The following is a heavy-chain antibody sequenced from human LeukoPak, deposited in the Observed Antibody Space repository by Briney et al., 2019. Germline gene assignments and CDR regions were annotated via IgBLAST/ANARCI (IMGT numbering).Heavy chain of an antibody. CDR3: VRGGQGDGHSADEGFDI. CDR2: TYYRSNWYN. V-gene: IGHV6-1*01. D-gene: IGHD5-18*01. J-gene: IGHJ3*02. Sequence: SQTLSLTCAISGDSVFSNSSWNWIRQPPSRGLEWLGRTYYRSNWYNDYGVSVKSRININPDTSKNLFSLQLSSVTPEDTAVYYCVRGGQGDGHSADEGFDIWGQGTMVTVS. CDR1: GDSVFSNSS.